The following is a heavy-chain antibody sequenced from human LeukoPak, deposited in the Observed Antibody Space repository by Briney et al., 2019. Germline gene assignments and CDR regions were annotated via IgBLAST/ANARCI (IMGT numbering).Heavy chain of an antibody. CDR2: ISGSGGST. J-gene: IGHJ4*02. CDR1: GFTFSSYA. CDR3: ARRDILTEVFDY. V-gene: IGHV3-23*01. Sequence: GASLRLSCAASGFTFSSYAMSWVRQAPGKGLEWVSAISGSGGSTYYADSVKGRFTISRGNSKNTLYLQMNSLRAEDTAVYYCARRDILTEVFDYWGQGTLVTVSS. D-gene: IGHD3-9*01.